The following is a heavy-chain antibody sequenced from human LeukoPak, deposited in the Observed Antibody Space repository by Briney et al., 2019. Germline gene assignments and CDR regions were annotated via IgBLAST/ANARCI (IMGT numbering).Heavy chain of an antibody. D-gene: IGHD6-13*01. V-gene: IGHV4-34*01. Sequence: SETLSLTCAVYGGSFSGYYWSWIRQPPGKGLEWVGEINHSRSTNYNPSLKSRVTISVDTSKNQFSLKLSSVTAADTAVYYCARGRIAAAALVYFDYWGQGTLVTVSS. CDR1: GGSFSGYY. CDR2: INHSRST. J-gene: IGHJ4*02. CDR3: ARGRIAAAALVYFDY.